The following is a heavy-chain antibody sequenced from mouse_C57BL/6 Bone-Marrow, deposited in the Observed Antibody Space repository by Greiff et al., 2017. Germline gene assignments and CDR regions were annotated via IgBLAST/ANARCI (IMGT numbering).Heavy chain of an antibody. D-gene: IGHD1-1*01. CDR1: GFTFSSYG. CDR2: ISSGGSYT. V-gene: IGHV5-6*01. Sequence: DVQLQESGGDLVKPGGSLKLSCAASGFTFSSYGMSWVRQTPDKRLEWVATISSGGSYTYYPDSVKGRFTISRDNAKNTLYLQMSSLKSEDTAMYYCARPLSTTVVATPYACWGQGTLVTVSA. CDR3: ARPLSTTVVATPYAC. J-gene: IGHJ3*01.